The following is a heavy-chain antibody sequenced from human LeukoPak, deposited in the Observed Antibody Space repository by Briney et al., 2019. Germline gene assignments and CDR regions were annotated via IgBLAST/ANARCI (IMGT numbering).Heavy chain of an antibody. CDR2: INSDGSST. J-gene: IGHJ4*02. V-gene: IGHV3-74*01. CDR1: GFTFSSYW. CDR3: TSLYSGSPPRAEFDY. Sequence: PGGSLRLSCAASGFTFSSYWMHWVRQSPGKGLVWVSRINSDGSSTSYADSVKGRFTISRDNAKNTLYLQMNSLRAEDTAVYYCTSLYSGSPPRAEFDYWGQGTLVTVSS. D-gene: IGHD5-12*01.